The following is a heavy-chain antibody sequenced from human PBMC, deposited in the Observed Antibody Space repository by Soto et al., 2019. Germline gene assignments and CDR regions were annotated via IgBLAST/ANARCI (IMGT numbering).Heavy chain of an antibody. Sequence: QVQLVQSGAEVKKPGSSVKVSCKASGGTFSSYTISWVRQAPGQGLEWMGRIIPILGIANYAQKFQGRVTITADKSTSTAYMELSSLRSEDTAVYYCARGGGPHDLGYCSGGSCSSGFDPWGQGTLVTVSS. V-gene: IGHV1-69*02. CDR2: IIPILGIA. CDR3: ARGGGPHDLGYCSGGSCSSGFDP. CDR1: GGTFSSYT. D-gene: IGHD2-15*01. J-gene: IGHJ5*02.